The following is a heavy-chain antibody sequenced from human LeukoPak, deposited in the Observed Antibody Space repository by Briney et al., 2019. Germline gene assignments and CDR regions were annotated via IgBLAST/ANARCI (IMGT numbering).Heavy chain of an antibody. Sequence: PSETLSLTCTVSGSSMSSYYWIWIRQPPGKGLEWIGYIYYSGSTDYNPSLKSRVTISVDTSKNQFSLKLSSVTAAGTAVYYCARGRDYYGSGRFDYWGQGTLVTVSS. CDR2: IYYSGST. J-gene: IGHJ4*02. CDR1: GSSMSSYY. D-gene: IGHD3-10*01. CDR3: ARGRDYYGSGRFDY. V-gene: IGHV4-59*01.